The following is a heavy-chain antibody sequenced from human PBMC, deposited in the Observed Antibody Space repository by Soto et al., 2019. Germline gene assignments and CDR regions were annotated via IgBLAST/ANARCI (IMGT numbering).Heavy chain of an antibody. J-gene: IGHJ4*02. V-gene: IGHV1-3*01. CDR3: ARDMGFGLSDY. CDR1: GYTFTSYA. D-gene: IGHD3-10*01. CDR2: INAGNGNT. Sequence: ASVKVSCKASGYTFTSYAMYWVRQAPGQRLEWTGWINAGNGNTKYSQKLQGRVTITRDTSASTAYMELSSLRSEDTAVYYCARDMGFGLSDYWGQGTLVTVSS.